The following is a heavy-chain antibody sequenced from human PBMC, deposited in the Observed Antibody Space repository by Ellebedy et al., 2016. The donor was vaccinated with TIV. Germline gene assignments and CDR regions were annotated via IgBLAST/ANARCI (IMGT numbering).Heavy chain of an antibody. CDR2: IYSSGST. J-gene: IGHJ4*02. CDR1: GCSISGYY. Sequence: MPSETLSLTCNVSGCSISGYYWSWIRQPAGGGLDWIGRIYSSGSTNYNPSLKSRVTMSVDTSKNQLSLTLRSVTAEDTAVYYCASAGSYSGGSHFDYWGQGALVTVSS. CDR3: ASAGSYSGGSHFDY. V-gene: IGHV4-4*07. D-gene: IGHD1-26*01.